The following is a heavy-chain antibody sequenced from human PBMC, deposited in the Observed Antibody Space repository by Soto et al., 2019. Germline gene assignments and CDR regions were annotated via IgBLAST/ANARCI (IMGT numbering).Heavy chain of an antibody. CDR1: GGSISSYY. Sequence: PSETLSLTCTVSGGSISSYYWSWIRQPPGKGLEWIGYIYYSGSTNYNPSLKSRVTISVDTSKNQFSLRLSSVTAADTAVYYCARAVDYGSGMDVWGQGTTVTVYS. CDR2: IYYSGST. CDR3: ARAVDYGSGMDV. J-gene: IGHJ6*02. V-gene: IGHV4-59*01. D-gene: IGHD4-17*01.